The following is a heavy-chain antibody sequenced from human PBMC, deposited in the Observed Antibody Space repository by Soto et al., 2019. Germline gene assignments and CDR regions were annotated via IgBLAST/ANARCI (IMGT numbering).Heavy chain of an antibody. CDR1: GFTFRSFG. Sequence: QVQLVESGGGVIQPGTSLSLSCASSGFTFRSFGMYWVRQAPGKGLEWVAVVSYDGNHKYYADSVKGRFTVSRDNAKNMLYLQRNSLRGEDTAVYYCAKDVGQQLVLNYGMDVWGQGTTVTVSS. CDR3: AKDVGQQLVLNYGMDV. V-gene: IGHV3-30*18. J-gene: IGHJ6*02. CDR2: VSYDGNHK. D-gene: IGHD6-13*01.